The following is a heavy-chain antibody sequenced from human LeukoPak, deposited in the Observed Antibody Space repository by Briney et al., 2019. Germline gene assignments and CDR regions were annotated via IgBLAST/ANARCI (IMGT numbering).Heavy chain of an antibody. CDR1: GFTFSDYF. Sequence: GGSLRLSCAVSGFTFSDYFMTWIRQAPGKGLEWVANIKQDGSEKYYVDSVKGRFTISRDNAKNSLYLQMNSLRAEDTAVYYCARDSPIYGSVFNWFDPWGQGTLVTVSS. CDR3: ARDSPIYGSVFNWFDP. J-gene: IGHJ5*02. V-gene: IGHV3-7*01. CDR2: IKQDGSEK. D-gene: IGHD3-10*01.